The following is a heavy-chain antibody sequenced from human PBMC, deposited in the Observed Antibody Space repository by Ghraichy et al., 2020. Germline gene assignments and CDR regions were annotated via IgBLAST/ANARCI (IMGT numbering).Heavy chain of an antibody. J-gene: IGHJ3*02. CDR2: VSSYNGNT. V-gene: IGHV1-18*01. CDR1: GYTLTTYG. Sequence: ASVKVSCKASGYTLTTYGFTWVRQAPGQGLEWMGYVSSYNGNTNYAENFQDRVTMTTDTSTSTAYMELRSLRSDDTAVYYCAREYRYLSGANCAPGDDALDIWGQGTMVTVSS. CDR3: AREYRYLSGANCAPGDDALDI. D-gene: IGHD2-15*01.